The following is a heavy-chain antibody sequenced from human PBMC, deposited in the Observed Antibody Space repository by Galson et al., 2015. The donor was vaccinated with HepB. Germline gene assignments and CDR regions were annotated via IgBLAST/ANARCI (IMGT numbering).Heavy chain of an antibody. Sequence: SLRLSCAASGFTFSRHGMHWVRQAPGKGLEWAAFISNDGSNKYYGDSVKGRFTISRDNSKNTLYLQMNSLRVEDTAVYRCARDFSEYYDTYYFDYWGQGTLVTVSS. J-gene: IGHJ4*02. CDR1: GFTFSRHG. CDR3: ARDFSEYYDTYYFDY. D-gene: IGHD3-22*01. V-gene: IGHV3-30*03. CDR2: ISNDGSNK.